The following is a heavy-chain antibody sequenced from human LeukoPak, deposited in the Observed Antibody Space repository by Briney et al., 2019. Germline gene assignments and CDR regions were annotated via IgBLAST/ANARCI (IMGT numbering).Heavy chain of an antibody. CDR2: IYPGDSDT. J-gene: IGHJ4*02. V-gene: IGHV5-51*01. Sequence: PGESLKISCKGSGYSFTSYWIGWVRQMPGKGLEWMGIIYPGDSDTRYSPSFQGQVTTSADKSISTAYLQWSSLKASDTAMYYCARHTVPLRYFDWLLSGAYDYWGQGTLVTVSS. CDR1: GYSFTSYW. CDR3: ARHTVPLRYFDWLLSGAYDY. D-gene: IGHD3-9*01.